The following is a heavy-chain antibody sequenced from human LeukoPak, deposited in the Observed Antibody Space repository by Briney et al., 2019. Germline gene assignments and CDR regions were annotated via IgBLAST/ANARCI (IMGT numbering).Heavy chain of an antibody. D-gene: IGHD5/OR15-5a*01. Sequence: GGSLRLSCAASGFTVSSNYMSWVRQAPGKGLEWVSVIYSGGNTYYADSVKGRSTISRDNSKNTLYLQMSSLRAEDTAVYYCVKGRGAAVYARFFDYWGQGILVTVSS. CDR3: VKGRGAAVYARFFDY. CDR2: IYSGGNT. J-gene: IGHJ4*02. CDR1: GFTVSSNY. V-gene: IGHV3-66*01.